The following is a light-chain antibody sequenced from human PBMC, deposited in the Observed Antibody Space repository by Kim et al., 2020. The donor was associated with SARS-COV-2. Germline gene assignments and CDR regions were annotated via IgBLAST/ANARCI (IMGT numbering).Light chain of an antibody. CDR1: QSVSSY. CDR3: QQSSSWPT. J-gene: IGKJ1*01. CDR2: DAS. Sequence: SLSSGERAPLSSSHSQSVSSYVAWYQQQPGPPPRLLTHDASNSATGIPARFSGSGSGTDFTLTISRLQHEDFAVYFCQQSSSWPTFGQGTKVDIK. V-gene: IGKV3-11*01.